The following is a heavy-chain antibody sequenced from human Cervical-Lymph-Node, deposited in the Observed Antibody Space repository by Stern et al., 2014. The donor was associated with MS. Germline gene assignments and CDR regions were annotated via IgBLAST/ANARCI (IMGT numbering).Heavy chain of an antibody. J-gene: IGHJ4*02. CDR1: GDSISRRSYY. CDR2: IYYGGST. CDR3: ARDGYSSTEYYLEY. V-gene: IGHV4-61*01. D-gene: IGHD2-2*01. Sequence: QVQLQASGPGLVKPSETLSLTCTVSGDSISRRSYYWSWIRQPPGKGLEWIGFIYYGGSTKYTPSLNSLVTILQDSSKNQISLKLNSVTAADSAVYYCARDGYSSTEYYLEYWGQGILVTVSS.